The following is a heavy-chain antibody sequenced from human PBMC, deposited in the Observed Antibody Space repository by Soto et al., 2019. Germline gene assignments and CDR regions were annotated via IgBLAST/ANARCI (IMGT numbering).Heavy chain of an antibody. CDR3: ARVPIFGANYGMDV. D-gene: IGHD3-3*01. J-gene: IGHJ6*02. CDR2: IYYSGST. CDR1: VGSISSSSYY. Sequence: PSETLSLTCTFSVGSISSSSYYCGWIRQPPWKGLEWIGSIYYSGSTYYNPSLKSRVTISVDTSKNQFSLKLSSVTAADTAVYYCARVPIFGANYGMDVWGQGTTVTVSS. V-gene: IGHV4-39*01.